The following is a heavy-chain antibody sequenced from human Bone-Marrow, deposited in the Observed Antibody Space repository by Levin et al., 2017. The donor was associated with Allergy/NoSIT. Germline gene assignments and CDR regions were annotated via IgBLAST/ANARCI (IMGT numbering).Heavy chain of an antibody. CDR2: IYPGDSDT. Sequence: GESLKISCKASGYSFTNYWIAWVRQMPGKGLEWMGMIYPGDSDTRYSPSFQGQVTISADKSISTAYLQWNSLKTSDTGIYHCARRYCSGGSCYCAGWFDPWGQGTLVTVSS. CDR1: GYSFTNYW. D-gene: IGHD2-15*01. V-gene: IGHV5-51*01. J-gene: IGHJ5*02. CDR3: ARRYCSGGSCYCAGWFDP.